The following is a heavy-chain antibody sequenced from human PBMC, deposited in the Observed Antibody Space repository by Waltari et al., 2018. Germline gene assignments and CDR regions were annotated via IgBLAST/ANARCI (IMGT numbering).Heavy chain of an antibody. Sequence: QVQLVQSGAEVKKPGSSVKVSCKASGGTFSSYAISWVRQAPGQGLEWMGGIIPILGIANYAQKFQGRVTITADESTSTAYMELSSLRSEDTAVYYCATSRPSMITFGGVMRDYYYYYMDVWGKGTTVTVSS. CDR3: ATSRPSMITFGGVMRDYYYYYMDV. D-gene: IGHD3-16*01. CDR2: IIPILGIA. V-gene: IGHV1-69*04. CDR1: GGTFSSYA. J-gene: IGHJ6*03.